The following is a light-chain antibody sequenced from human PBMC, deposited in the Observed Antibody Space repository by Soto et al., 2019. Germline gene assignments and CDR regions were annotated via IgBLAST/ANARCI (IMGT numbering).Light chain of an antibody. V-gene: IGKV1-5*03. Sequence: DIQMTQSPSTLSGSVGDRVTITCRASQTISSWLAWYQQKPGKAPKLLIYKASTLKSGVPSRFSGSGSGTEFTLTISSLQPDDFAVYYCQQYVSAPITFGQGTRLEIK. CDR1: QTISSW. CDR3: QQYVSAPIT. CDR2: KAS. J-gene: IGKJ5*01.